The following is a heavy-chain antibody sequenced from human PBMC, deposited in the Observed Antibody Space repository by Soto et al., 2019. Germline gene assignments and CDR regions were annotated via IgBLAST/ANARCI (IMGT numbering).Heavy chain of an antibody. CDR2: IYYNGNT. CDR1: GGSISSSPYY. J-gene: IGHJ4*02. Sequence: QLQLQESGPGLVKPSETLSLTCTVSGGSISSSPYYWAWIRQPPGKGLQWIGNIYYNGNTFYNPSLRSRVTISIDTSKSQFSLGLGSVTASDTAVYYCARHGPLTNNWNQLNCWGQGTLVTVSS. D-gene: IGHD1-1*01. V-gene: IGHV4-39*01. CDR3: ARHGPLTNNWNQLNC.